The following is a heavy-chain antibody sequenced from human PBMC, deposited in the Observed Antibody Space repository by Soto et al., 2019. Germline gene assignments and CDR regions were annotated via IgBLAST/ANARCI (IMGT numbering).Heavy chain of an antibody. D-gene: IGHD1-26*01. J-gene: IGHJ4*02. CDR2: IWYDGSNK. CDR3: TRDPYGGSRYYFDS. CDR1: GFSFSNYA. V-gene: IGHV3-33*01. Sequence: GGSLRLSCAASGFSFSNYATHWVRQAPGKGLEWVAVIWYDGSNKYYADSVKGRFTISKDNSQTTVYLQMNSLRAEDTAVYYCTRDPYGGSRYYFDSWGQGTLVTVSS.